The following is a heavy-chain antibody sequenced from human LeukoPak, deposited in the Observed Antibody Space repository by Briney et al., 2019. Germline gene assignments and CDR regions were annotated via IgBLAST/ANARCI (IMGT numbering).Heavy chain of an antibody. Sequence: GGSLRLPCAASGFTFSSYWMHWVRQAPGKGLVWVSRINSDGSSTSYADSVKGRFTISRDNAKNTLFLQMNSLRAEDTAVYTCAREGAVTGDFDYWGQGTLVTVSS. D-gene: IGHD2-8*02. J-gene: IGHJ4*02. V-gene: IGHV3-74*01. CDR3: AREGAVTGDFDY. CDR2: INSDGSST. CDR1: GFTFSSYW.